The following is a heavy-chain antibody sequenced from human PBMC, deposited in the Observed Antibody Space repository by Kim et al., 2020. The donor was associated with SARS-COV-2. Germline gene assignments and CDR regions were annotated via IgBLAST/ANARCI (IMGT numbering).Heavy chain of an antibody. Sequence: SRVTISVDTSKNQCSLKLSSVTAADTAVYYCARARGYYYDFWSGYPHFDYWGQGTLVTVSS. D-gene: IGHD3-3*01. J-gene: IGHJ4*02. V-gene: IGHV4-31*02. CDR3: ARARGYYYDFWSGYPHFDY.